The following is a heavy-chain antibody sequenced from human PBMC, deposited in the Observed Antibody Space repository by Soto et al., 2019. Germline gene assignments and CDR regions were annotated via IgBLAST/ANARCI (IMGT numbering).Heavy chain of an antibody. CDR2: ISGSGFKK. CDR1: GLIFENFG. Sequence: PGGSLRLSCAASGLIFENFGMSWVRQAPGKGLEWISSISGSGFKKYYADSVKGRFTISRDNSKSTVYLELNNLSAEDTAVYHCAKNQGVELVPLATVDWFDPWGQGSVVTAPQ. V-gene: IGHV3-23*01. CDR3: AKNQGVELVPLATVDWFDP. D-gene: IGHD1-26*01. J-gene: IGHJ5*02.